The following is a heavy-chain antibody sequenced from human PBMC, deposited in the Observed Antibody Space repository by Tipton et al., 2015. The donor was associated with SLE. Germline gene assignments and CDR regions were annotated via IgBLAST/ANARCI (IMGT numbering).Heavy chain of an antibody. V-gene: IGHV4-59*08. Sequence: LRLSCTVSGGSISSYYWSWIRQPPGKGLEWIGYIYYSGSTNYNPSLKSRVTISVDTSKNQFSLRLSSVTAADTAVYYCARVGPERTLDYWGQGTLVTVSS. CDR2: IYYSGST. J-gene: IGHJ4*02. D-gene: IGHD1-14*01. CDR3: ARVGPERTLDY. CDR1: GGSISSYY.